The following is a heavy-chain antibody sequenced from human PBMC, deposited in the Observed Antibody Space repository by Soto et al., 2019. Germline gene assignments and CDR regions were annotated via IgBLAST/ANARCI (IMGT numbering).Heavy chain of an antibody. V-gene: IGHV3-33*01. CDR2: IWYDGTQK. CDR3: ARAGGTTVTGLWHFDS. CDR1: GSTFKPYS. J-gene: IGHJ4*02. Sequence: QMQLEESGGGVVQPGRSLRLSGEPSGSTFKPYSMHWAPQLQGKGLKCLAPIWYDGTQKYYADSVKGRFIISRDNSKKTLYLEMNSLRAEDTAVYYCARAGGTTVTGLWHFDSWGQGTLVTVSS. D-gene: IGHD4-17*01.